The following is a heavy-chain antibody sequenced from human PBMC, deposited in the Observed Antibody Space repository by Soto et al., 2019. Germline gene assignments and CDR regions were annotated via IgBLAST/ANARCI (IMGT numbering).Heavy chain of an antibody. Sequence: ASVKVSCKASGYTFTSYGISWVRQAPGQGLEWMGWISAYNGNTNYAQKLQGRVTMTTDTSTSTAYMELRSLRSDDTAVYYCARGCSSTSCYGYYYYYGMDVWGQRTTVTVSS. CDR2: ISAYNGNT. V-gene: IGHV1-18*01. D-gene: IGHD2-2*01. CDR1: GYTFTSYG. J-gene: IGHJ6*02. CDR3: ARGCSSTSCYGYYYYYGMDV.